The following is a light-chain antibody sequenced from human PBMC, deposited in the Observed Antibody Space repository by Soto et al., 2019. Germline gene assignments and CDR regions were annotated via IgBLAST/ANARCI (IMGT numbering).Light chain of an antibody. CDR3: QQSSNWPPIN. Sequence: SLLAEYPGTLTLSPGERPTPSSSASQSVGSYLAWYQQKPGQAPRLLIYDASNRATGIPARFSGSGSGTDFTLTIRSLEPEDFAVYYCQQSSNWPPINCGKGPRRAIK. CDR2: DAS. CDR1: QSVGSY. V-gene: IGKV3-11*01. J-gene: IGKJ5*01.